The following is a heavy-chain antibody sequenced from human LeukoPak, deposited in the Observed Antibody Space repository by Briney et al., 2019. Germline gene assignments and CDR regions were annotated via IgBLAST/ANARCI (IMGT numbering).Heavy chain of an antibody. CDR1: GYTFTSYD. Sequence: ASVKVSCKASGYTFTSYDINWVRQATGQGLEWMGWMNPNSGNTGYAQKFQGRVTMTRNTSISTAYMELSSLRSEDTAVYYCARPSDGWFGEQSGGMDVWGQGTTVTVSS. J-gene: IGHJ6*02. D-gene: IGHD3-10*01. V-gene: IGHV1-8*01. CDR2: MNPNSGNT. CDR3: ARPSDGWFGEQSGGMDV.